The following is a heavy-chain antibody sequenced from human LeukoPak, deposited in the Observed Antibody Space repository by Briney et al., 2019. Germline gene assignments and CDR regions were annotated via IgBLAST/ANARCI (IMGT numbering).Heavy chain of an antibody. V-gene: IGHV1-2*02. D-gene: IGHD6-13*01. Sequence: ASVKVSCKASGYTFTGYYMHWVRQAPGQGLEWMGWINPNSGGTNYAQKFQGRVTMTRDTSISTAYMELSRLRSDDTAVYYCAREAYSSSPNWFDPWGQGTLVTVSS. CDR3: AREAYSSSPNWFDP. J-gene: IGHJ5*02. CDR2: INPNSGGT. CDR1: GYTFTGYY.